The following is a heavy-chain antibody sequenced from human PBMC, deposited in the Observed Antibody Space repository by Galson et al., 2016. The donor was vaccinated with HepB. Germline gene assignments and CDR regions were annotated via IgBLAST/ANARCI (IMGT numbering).Heavy chain of an antibody. V-gene: IGHV1-3*01. CDR3: ARWGAPYNDFWSASLLTGMDV. CDR1: GYTFTSYT. CDR2: INGGNGNI. Sequence: SVKVSCKASGYTFTSYTIQWVRQAPGQRLEWMGWINGGNGNIKYSQKFQGRVTITRDTSASTAYMELSSLRSEDTAVYYCARWGAPYNDFWSASLLTGMDVWGQGTSVTVSS. J-gene: IGHJ6*02. D-gene: IGHD3-3*01.